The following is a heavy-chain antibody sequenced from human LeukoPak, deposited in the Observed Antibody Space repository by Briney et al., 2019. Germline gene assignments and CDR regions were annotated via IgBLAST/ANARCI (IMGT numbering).Heavy chain of an antibody. V-gene: IGHV1-2*02. CDR2: INPNSGDS. CDR1: GYKFTGYY. J-gene: IGHJ4*02. D-gene: IGHD3-3*01. CDR3: ARVLRYDFWSAYYFDY. Sequence: ASVKVSCKASGYKFTGYYMHWVRQAPGQGLEWMGWINPNSGDSHHAQKFQGRATMTTDTSTSTAYMELRSLRSDDTAVYYCARVLRYDFWSAYYFDYWGQGTLVTVSS.